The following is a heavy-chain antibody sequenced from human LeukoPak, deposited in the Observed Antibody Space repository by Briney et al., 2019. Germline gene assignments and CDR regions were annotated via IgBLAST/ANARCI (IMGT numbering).Heavy chain of an antibody. CDR1: GGSIGSTSYY. V-gene: IGHV4-39*01. J-gene: IGHJ4*02. CDR2: IYYSGTT. Sequence: SETLSLTCTVSGGSIGSTSYYWGWIRQPPGKGLEWIGTIYYSGTTSYNPSLESRVTISVDTSKNQFSLRLSSVTAADTAVYYCARRVKGVTGKGLYFDFWGQGTLVTVSS. CDR3: ARRVKGVTGKGLYFDF. D-gene: IGHD6-19*01.